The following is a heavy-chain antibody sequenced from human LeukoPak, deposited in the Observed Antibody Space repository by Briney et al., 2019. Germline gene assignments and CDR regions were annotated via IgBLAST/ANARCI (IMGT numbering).Heavy chain of an antibody. D-gene: IGHD6-13*01. CDR3: ARGDYSSSWSHYFDY. V-gene: IGHV3-11*01. J-gene: IGHJ4*02. CDR2: ISSSGGTI. Sequence: GGSLRLSCTASGFPFSDYYMSWIRQAPGKGLEWVSYISSSGGTIYYADSVKGRFTISRDNAKNSLYLQMNSLRADDTAVYYCARGDYSSSWSHYFDYWGQGTLVTVSS. CDR1: GFPFSDYY.